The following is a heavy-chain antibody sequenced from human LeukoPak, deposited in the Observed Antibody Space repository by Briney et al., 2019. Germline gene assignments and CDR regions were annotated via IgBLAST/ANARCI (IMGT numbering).Heavy chain of an antibody. V-gene: IGHV3-30*18. CDR2: ISYDGSNK. Sequence: GGSLRLSCAASGFTFSSYGMHWVRQAPGKGLEWVAVISYDGSNKCYADSVKGRFTISRDNSKNTLYLQMNSLRAEDTAVYYCAKSPVSSCRGSFCYPFDYWGQGNLVTVSS. CDR3: AKSPVSSCRGSFCYPFDY. D-gene: IGHD2-15*01. J-gene: IGHJ4*02. CDR1: GFTFSSYG.